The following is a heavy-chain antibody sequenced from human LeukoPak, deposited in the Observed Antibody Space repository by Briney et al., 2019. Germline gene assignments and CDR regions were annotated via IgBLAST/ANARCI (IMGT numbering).Heavy chain of an antibody. CDR3: ARVQYTSESYYFDY. J-gene: IGHJ4*02. Sequence: SETLSLTCTVSGGSISSGSYYWSWIRQPPGKGLEWIGYIYYSGSTNYNPSLKSRVTISVATSKNQFSLSLNSVTAADTAVYYCARVQYTSESYYFDYWGQGTLVTVSS. V-gene: IGHV4-61*01. CDR1: GGSISSGSYY. CDR2: IYYSGST. D-gene: IGHD3-10*01.